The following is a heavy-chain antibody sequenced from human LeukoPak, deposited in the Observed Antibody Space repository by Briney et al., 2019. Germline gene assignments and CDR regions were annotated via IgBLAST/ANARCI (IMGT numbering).Heavy chain of an antibody. CDR3: ARVGYSYGSYSAFDI. D-gene: IGHD5-18*01. CDR2: IKQDGSEK. J-gene: IGHJ3*02. CDR1: GFTFSSYW. Sequence: GGSLRLSCAASGFTFSSYWMSWVRQALGKGLEWVANIKQDGSEKYYVDSVKGRFTISRDDAKNSLYLQMNSLRAEDTAVYYCARVGYSYGSYSAFDIWGQGTMVTVSS. V-gene: IGHV3-7*01.